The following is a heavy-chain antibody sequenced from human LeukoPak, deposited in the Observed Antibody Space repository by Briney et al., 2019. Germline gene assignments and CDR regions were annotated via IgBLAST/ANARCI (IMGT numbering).Heavy chain of an antibody. J-gene: IGHJ4*02. Sequence: GGSLRLSCAASGFTFSSYSMNWVRQAPGKGLEWVSSISSSSSYIYYADSVKGRFTISRDNARKSLYLQMNSLRAEDTAVYFCARGLYEFCSGGSCYSYYFDYWGQGTLVTVSS. D-gene: IGHD2-15*01. V-gene: IGHV3-21*04. CDR2: ISSSSSYI. CDR1: GFTFSSYS. CDR3: ARGLYEFCSGGSCYSYYFDY.